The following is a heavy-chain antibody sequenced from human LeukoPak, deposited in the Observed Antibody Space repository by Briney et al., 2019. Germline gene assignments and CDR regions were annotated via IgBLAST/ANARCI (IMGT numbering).Heavy chain of an antibody. Sequence: TXNXXXIHXVRQAPGRGLEWVAVISYDGSNKYYADSVKGRFTISRDTSKNTLYLQMNSLRAEDTAIYFCARELWFGELFFDYWGQGTLVTVSS. J-gene: IGHJ4*02. D-gene: IGHD3-10*01. CDR1: TXNXXX. CDR3: ARELWFGELFFDY. CDR2: ISYDGSNK. V-gene: IGHV3-30*04.